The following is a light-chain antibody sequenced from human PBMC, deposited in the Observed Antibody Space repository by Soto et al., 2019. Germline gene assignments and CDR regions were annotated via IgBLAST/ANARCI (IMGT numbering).Light chain of an antibody. Sequence: QSALTQPASVSGSPGQSITISCTGTSSDVGGYNYVSCYQQHPGKAPKLMIYDVGNRPSGVSNRFSGSKSGNTASLTISGLQAEDESDYYGSSYTSSSTLVVFGGGTQLTVL. CDR1: SSDVGGYNY. CDR3: SSYTSSSTLVV. V-gene: IGLV2-14*01. J-gene: IGLJ2*01. CDR2: DVG.